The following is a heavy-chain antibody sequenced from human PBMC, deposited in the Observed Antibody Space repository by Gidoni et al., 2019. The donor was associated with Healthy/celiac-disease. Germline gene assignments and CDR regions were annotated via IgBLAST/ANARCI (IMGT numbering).Heavy chain of an antibody. Sequence: SSYAMHWVRQAPGKGLEWVAVISYDGSNKYYADSVKGRFTISRDNSKNTLYLQMNSLRAEDTAVYYCARDSDAISLFDYWGQGTLVTVSS. V-gene: IGHV3-30-3*01. CDR3: ARDSDAISLFDY. CDR1: SSYA. CDR2: ISYDGSNK. J-gene: IGHJ4*02.